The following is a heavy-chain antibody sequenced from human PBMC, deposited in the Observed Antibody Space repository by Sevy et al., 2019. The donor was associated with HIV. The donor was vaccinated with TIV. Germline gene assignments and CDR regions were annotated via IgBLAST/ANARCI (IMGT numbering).Heavy chain of an antibody. J-gene: IGHJ4*02. D-gene: IGHD6-13*01. V-gene: IGHV3-72*01. CDR3: ATHAGIAAAGRVFDY. Sequence: GGSLRLSCAASGFTFSDHYMEWVRQAPGKGLEWVGRIRNKADSYTTEYAASVKGRFTISREDSKNSLYLLMNSLKTGDTAVYYCATHAGIAAAGRVFDYWGQGTLVTVSS. CDR1: GFTFSDHY. CDR2: IRNKADSYTT.